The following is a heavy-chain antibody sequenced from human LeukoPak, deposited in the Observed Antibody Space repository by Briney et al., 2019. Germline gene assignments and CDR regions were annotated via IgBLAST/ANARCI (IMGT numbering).Heavy chain of an antibody. J-gene: IGHJ4*02. CDR3: ARASTGYSSGWHLDY. Sequence: PGGSLRLSCAASGFTFSDYYMSWLRQAPGKGLEGVSYISSSGSTIYYAGSVKGRFTISRDNAKNSLYLQMNSLRAEDTAVYYCARASTGYSSGWHLDYWGQGTLVTVSS. V-gene: IGHV3-11*01. D-gene: IGHD6-19*01. CDR2: ISSSGSTI. CDR1: GFTFSDYY.